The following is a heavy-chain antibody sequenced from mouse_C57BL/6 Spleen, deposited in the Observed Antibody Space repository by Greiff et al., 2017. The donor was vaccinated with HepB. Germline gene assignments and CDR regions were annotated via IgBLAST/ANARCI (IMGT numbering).Heavy chain of an antibody. J-gene: IGHJ4*01. CDR1: GFTFSSYA. V-gene: IGHV5-4*03. D-gene: IGHD4-1*01. CDR3: ARASNWDGEAMDY. Sequence: EVKLVESGGGLVKPGGSLKLSCAASGFTFSSYAMSWVRQTPEKRLEWVATISDGGSHTYYQDNVKVRFTISRDNAKNNLYLQMSHLKSEDTAMYYGARASNWDGEAMDYWGQGTSVTVSS. CDR2: ISDGGSHT.